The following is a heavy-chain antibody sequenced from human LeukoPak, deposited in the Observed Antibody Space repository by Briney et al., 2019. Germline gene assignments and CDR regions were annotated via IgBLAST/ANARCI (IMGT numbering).Heavy chain of an antibody. Sequence: GGSLRLSCAASGFTFSSYPMHWVRQTPGKGLEWVAILSSDGVNKRYADSVQGRFTISRDNSKNTLYLQMNSLRAEDTAVYYCAKTSSGWYLGAFDIWGQGTMVTVSS. D-gene: IGHD6-19*01. CDR1: GFTFSSYP. V-gene: IGHV3-30-3*02. J-gene: IGHJ3*02. CDR2: LSSDGVNK. CDR3: AKTSSGWYLGAFDI.